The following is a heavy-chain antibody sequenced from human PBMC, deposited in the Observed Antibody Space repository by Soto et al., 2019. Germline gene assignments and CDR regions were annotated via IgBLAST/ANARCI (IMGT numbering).Heavy chain of an antibody. V-gene: IGHV1-18*01. CDR3: ARDPGRWFGARGMDV. Sequence: QVQLVQSGAEVKKPGASVKVSCKASGYTFTSYGISWVRQAPGQGLEWMGWISAYNGNTNYAQKLQGRVTMTTDTATSKADKELRSLKSADAAVDYCARDPGRWFGARGMDVWGQGTTVTVSS. CDR1: GYTFTSYG. CDR2: ISAYNGNT. J-gene: IGHJ6*02. D-gene: IGHD3-10*01.